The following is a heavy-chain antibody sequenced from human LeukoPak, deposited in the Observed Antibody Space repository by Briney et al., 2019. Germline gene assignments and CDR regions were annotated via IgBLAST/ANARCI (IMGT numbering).Heavy chain of an antibody. V-gene: IGHV4-61*02. J-gene: IGHJ4*02. CDR3: ARVDTTMAYFDY. Sequence: SETLSLTCTVSGGSISSGSYYWRWIRQPAGKGLEWIGRIYTSGSTNYNPSLKSRVTISVDTSKNQFSLKLSSVTAADTAVYYCARVDTTMAYFDYWGQGTLVTVSS. D-gene: IGHD5-18*01. CDR1: GGSISSGSYY. CDR2: IYTSGST.